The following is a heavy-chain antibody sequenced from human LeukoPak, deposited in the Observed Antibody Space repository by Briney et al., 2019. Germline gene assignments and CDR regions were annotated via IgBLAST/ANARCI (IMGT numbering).Heavy chain of an antibody. D-gene: IGHD2-15*01. Sequence: GGSLRLSCAASGFTFNNYAMYWVRQAPGKGLEWVSGIFGSGGSAHYADSVKGRFTISRGNSKNTVYLQLDSLRVEDTAVYYCGKTTVGYSSGRYPRWPVDYWGQGTLVTVSS. CDR2: IFGSGGSA. CDR3: GKTTVGYSSGRYPRWPVDY. V-gene: IGHV3-23*01. J-gene: IGHJ4*02. CDR1: GFTFNNYA.